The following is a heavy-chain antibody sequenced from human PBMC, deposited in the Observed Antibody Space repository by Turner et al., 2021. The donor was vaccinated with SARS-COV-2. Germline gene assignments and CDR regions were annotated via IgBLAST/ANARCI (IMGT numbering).Heavy chain of an antibody. D-gene: IGHD6-19*01. V-gene: IGHV1-18*01. CDR3: ARDWAGGYYFDF. CDR2: ISSYNGNT. CDR1: GYTFTNYG. J-gene: IGHJ4*02. Sequence: QVQLVQSGAEVKKPGASVKVSCKASGYTFTNYGISWVRQAPGQGLEWMGWISSYNGNTNYAQNLQGRVTLTTDTSTSTAYMEVRNLRSDDTAIYYCARDWAGGYYFDFWGQGTLVTVSS.